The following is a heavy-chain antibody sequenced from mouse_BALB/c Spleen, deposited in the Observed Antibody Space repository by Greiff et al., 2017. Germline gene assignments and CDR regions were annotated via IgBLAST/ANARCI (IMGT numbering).Heavy chain of an antibody. D-gene: IGHD1-1*01. CDR2: INPSTGYT. CDR3: ANYYGSPWFAY. V-gene: IGHV1-7*01. CDR1: GYTFTSYW. J-gene: IGHJ3*01. Sequence: VQLQQSGAELAKPGASVKMSCKASGYTFTSYWMHWVKQRPGQGLEWIGYINPSTGYTEYNQKFKDKATLTADKSSSTAYMQLSSLTSEDSAVYYCANYYGSPWFAYWGQGTLVTVSA.